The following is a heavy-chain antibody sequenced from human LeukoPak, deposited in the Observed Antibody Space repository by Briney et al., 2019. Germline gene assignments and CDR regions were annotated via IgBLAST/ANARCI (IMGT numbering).Heavy chain of an antibody. Sequence: GGSLRLSCAASGFTFSNYWMNWVRQAPGKGLEWVANIKEDGSDKYYVDSVKGRFSISKDNAKNSLYLQMSSLRVEDTAVYYCVPLNWNPPGDFDRWGQGTLVTVSS. D-gene: IGHD1-20*01. V-gene: IGHV3-7*01. CDR1: GFTFSNYW. CDR3: VPLNWNPPGDFDR. CDR2: IKEDGSDK. J-gene: IGHJ4*02.